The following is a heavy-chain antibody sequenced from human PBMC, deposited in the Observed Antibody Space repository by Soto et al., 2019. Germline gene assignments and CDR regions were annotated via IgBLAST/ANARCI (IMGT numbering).Heavy chain of an antibody. D-gene: IGHD1-26*01. V-gene: IGHV1-3*01. CDR2: INAGNGNT. CDR1: GYTFTSYA. J-gene: IGHJ4*02. Sequence: QVQLVQSGAEVKKPGASVKVSCKASGYTFTSYAMHWVRQAPGQRLEWMGWINAGNGNTKYSQKFQGRVTITRDTSASTAYMELSSLRSEDTAVYYWARDPSGALRPYFDYRGQETLVTVSS. CDR3: ARDPSGALRPYFDY.